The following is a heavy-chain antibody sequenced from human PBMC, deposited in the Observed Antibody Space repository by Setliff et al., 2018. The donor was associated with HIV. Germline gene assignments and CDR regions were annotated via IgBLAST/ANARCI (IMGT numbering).Heavy chain of an antibody. CDR1: GYTLSELP. J-gene: IGHJ6*02. CDR3: ATTGPYSGSLYGMDV. CDR2: FDPEDGQR. Sequence: ASVKVSCKVSGYTLSELPRHWVRQGPGKGLEWMGGFDPEDGQRIYAQKSQGRVTMTEDTSTDTAYMELSSLSFEDTAVYYCATTGPYSGSLYGMDVWGQGTTVTVSS. D-gene: IGHD1-26*01. V-gene: IGHV1-24*01.